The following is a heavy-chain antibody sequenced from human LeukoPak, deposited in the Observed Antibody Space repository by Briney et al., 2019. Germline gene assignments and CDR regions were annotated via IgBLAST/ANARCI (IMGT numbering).Heavy chain of an antibody. CDR3: AKVDCLGSCYRYYFDY. CDR1: GFTFSSYG. CDR2: ISYDGSNK. Sequence: GRSLRLSCAASGFTFSSYGMHWVRQAPGKGLEWVAVISYDGSNKYYADSVKGRFTISRDNSKNTLYLQMNSLRAEDTAVYYCAKVDCLGSCYRYYFDYWGQGTLVTVSP. J-gene: IGHJ4*02. V-gene: IGHV3-30*18. D-gene: IGHD2-15*01.